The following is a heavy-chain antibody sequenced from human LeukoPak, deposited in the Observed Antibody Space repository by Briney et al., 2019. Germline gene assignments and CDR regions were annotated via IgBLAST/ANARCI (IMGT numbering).Heavy chain of an antibody. J-gene: IGHJ6*02. V-gene: IGHV4-30-4*08. CDR1: GGSINTDNYY. CDR2: IYYSGTA. D-gene: IGHD2-2*01. CDR3: ARDAGHQLSRRNYYAMDV. Sequence: SETLSLTCTVSGGSINTDNYYWTWIRQPPGKGLEWIGYIYYSGTADYNPSLKSRATISVDTSENQFSLNLSSMTAADTAVYYCARDAGHQLSRRNYYAMDVWGQGTTVTVSS.